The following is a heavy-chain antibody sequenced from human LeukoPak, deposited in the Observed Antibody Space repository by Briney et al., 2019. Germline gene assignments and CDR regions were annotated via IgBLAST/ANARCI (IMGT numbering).Heavy chain of an antibody. Sequence: SETLSLTCAVSGDPFSSVTDYWAWIRQPPGKGLEWIASGDYSGGTYYNPSLESRVAISADTSKNQFSLKLSSVTAADTAVYYCARSYDFWSGNWFDPWGQGTLVTVSS. D-gene: IGHD3-3*01. CDR3: ARSYDFWSGNWFDP. J-gene: IGHJ5*02. V-gene: IGHV4-39*07. CDR2: GDYSGGT. CDR1: GDPFSSVTDY.